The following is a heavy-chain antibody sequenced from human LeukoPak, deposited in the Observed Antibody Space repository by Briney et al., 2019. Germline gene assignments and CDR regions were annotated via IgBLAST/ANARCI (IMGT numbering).Heavy chain of an antibody. CDR3: GRADQKWFGESMVDY. V-gene: IGHV3-74*01. D-gene: IGHD3-10*01. J-gene: IGHJ4*02. CDR1: GFSFSGHW. Sequence: PGGSLRLSCTASGFSFSGHWMHWARQLPGKGLVWVSRISPTGSTTSYADSVKGRFTVSRDNAKNTLYLQVNNLRAEDTAVYYCGRADQKWFGESMVDYWGQGTLVTVSS. CDR2: ISPTGSTT.